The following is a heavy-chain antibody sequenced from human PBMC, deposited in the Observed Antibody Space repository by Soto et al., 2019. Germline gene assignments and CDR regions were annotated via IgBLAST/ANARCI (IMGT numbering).Heavy chain of an antibody. Sequence: SETLSLTCTVSGASVSSATYYWNWIRQPPGKPLEWIGYVYYSGSTNYNPSLKSRVTISLDTSKDQFSLKLSSVTAADTAVYYCARTRDNHLNYYYALDVWGPGTKVTVSS. J-gene: IGHJ6*02. CDR3: ARTRDNHLNYYYALDV. CDR2: VYYSGST. V-gene: IGHV4-61*01. CDR1: GASVSSATYY.